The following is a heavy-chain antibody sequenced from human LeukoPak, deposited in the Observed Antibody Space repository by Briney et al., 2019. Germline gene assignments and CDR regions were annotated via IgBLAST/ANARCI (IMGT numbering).Heavy chain of an antibody. CDR2: ISYDGSDQ. Sequence: GGSLRLSCAASGFSFNTYAMRWVRQAPGKGLEWVAVISYDGSDQYYADSVKGRFTISRDNAKNSLYLQMNSLRAEDTAVYYCATQFWWAAVGDTVLDDWGQGTLVTVSS. CDR3: ATQFWWAAVGDTVLDD. CDR1: GFSFNTYA. D-gene: IGHD6-19*01. V-gene: IGHV3-30*03. J-gene: IGHJ4*02.